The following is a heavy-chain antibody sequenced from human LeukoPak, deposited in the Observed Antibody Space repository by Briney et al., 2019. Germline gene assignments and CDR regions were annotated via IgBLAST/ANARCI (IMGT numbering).Heavy chain of an antibody. CDR3: AREYYDSSAYNQEAIDY. Sequence: ASVKVSCKASGYTFTDYYMHWVRQAPGQGLEWLGWINPNSGGTNYAQKFQGRVTMTRDTSISTAYMELSRLRSDDAAVYYCAREYYDSSAYNQEAIDYWGQGTLVTVSS. V-gene: IGHV1-2*02. CDR1: GYTFTDYY. J-gene: IGHJ4*02. CDR2: INPNSGGT. D-gene: IGHD3-22*01.